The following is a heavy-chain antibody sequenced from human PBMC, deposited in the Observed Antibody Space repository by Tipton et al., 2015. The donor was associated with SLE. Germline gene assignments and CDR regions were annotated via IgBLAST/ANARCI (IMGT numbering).Heavy chain of an antibody. J-gene: IGHJ3*02. Sequence: TLSLTCTVSCGSISSSYYWGWVRQSPGKGLEWIGSIYNSERNYSNPSLNRVTISVDATKNQFSLKVISVTAADPAVYYCARDTAHYGSGDGAFDIWGQGTMVTVSS. V-gene: IGHV4-39*07. CDR3: ARDTAHYGSGDGAFDI. D-gene: IGHD3-10*01. CDR2: IYNSERN. CDR1: CGSISSSYY.